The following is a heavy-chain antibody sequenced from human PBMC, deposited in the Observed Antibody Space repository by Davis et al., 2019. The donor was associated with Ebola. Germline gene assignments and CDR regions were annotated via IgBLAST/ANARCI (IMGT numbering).Heavy chain of an antibody. D-gene: IGHD3-22*01. CDR2: IDPSDSYT. V-gene: IGHV5-10-1*01. CDR3: ARVGGYYGDYWYFDL. J-gene: IGHJ2*01. Sequence: GESLKISCKGSGYSFTSYWISWVRQMPGKGLEWMGRIDPSDSYTNYSPSFQGHVTISADMSISTAYLQWSSLKASDTAMYYCARVGGYYGDYWYFDLWGRGTLVTVSS. CDR1: GYSFTSYW.